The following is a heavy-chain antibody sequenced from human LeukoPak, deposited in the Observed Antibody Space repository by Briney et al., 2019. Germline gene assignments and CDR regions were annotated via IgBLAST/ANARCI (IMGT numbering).Heavy chain of an antibody. J-gene: IGHJ4*02. D-gene: IGHD1-7*01. CDR2: ISSSSSTI. V-gene: IGHV3-48*01. CDR3: ARERGLELLTY. CDR1: GFTFSSYS. Sequence: QPGGSLRLSCAASGFTFSSYSMNWVRQAPGKGLEWVSYISSSSSTIYYADSVKGRFTISRDNAKNSLYLQMNSLRAEDTAVYYCARERGLELLTYWGQGTLVTVSS.